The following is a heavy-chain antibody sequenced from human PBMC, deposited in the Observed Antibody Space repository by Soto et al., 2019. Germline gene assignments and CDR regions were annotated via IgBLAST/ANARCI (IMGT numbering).Heavy chain of an antibody. CDR1: GFTFSGYW. J-gene: IGHJ5*02. Sequence: GSLRLSCAASGFTFSGYWMAWVRQAPGKGLEWVASIKQDESEKFYVESVKGRFTISRDNAKNTVYLQMNGLRAEDTAVYYCARDPGPRAAAIRGLGWFDPWGQGTLVTVSS. CDR2: IKQDESEK. CDR3: ARDPGPRAAAIRGLGWFDP. D-gene: IGHD2-2*01. V-gene: IGHV3-7*03.